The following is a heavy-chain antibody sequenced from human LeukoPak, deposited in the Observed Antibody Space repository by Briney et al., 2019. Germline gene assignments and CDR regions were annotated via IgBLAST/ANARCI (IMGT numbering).Heavy chain of an antibody. J-gene: IGHJ4*02. V-gene: IGHV4-39*07. Sequence: PSETLSLTCTVSGGAISNTSYYWGWIRQPPGNGLEWIGSASYSGSTYYNPSLESRVIISVDTSKNQFSLKLSSVTAADTAVYYCAGGRVWLAFDSWGQGTLLTVSS. CDR2: ASYSGST. CDR1: GGAISNTSYY. CDR3: AGGRVWLAFDS. D-gene: IGHD5-18*01.